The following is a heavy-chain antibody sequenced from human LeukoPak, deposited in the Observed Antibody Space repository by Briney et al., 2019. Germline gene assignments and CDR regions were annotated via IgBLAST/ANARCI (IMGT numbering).Heavy chain of an antibody. Sequence: GRSLRLSCAASGFTFSSYAMHWVRQAPGKGLEWVAVISYDGSNKYYADSVKGRFTISRDNSKNTLYLQMNSLRAEDTAVYYCARVRYCYDSSGLPQYWGQGTLVTVSS. CDR2: ISYDGSNK. D-gene: IGHD3-22*01. CDR1: GFTFSSYA. J-gene: IGHJ4*02. V-gene: IGHV3-30*04. CDR3: ARVRYCYDSSGLPQY.